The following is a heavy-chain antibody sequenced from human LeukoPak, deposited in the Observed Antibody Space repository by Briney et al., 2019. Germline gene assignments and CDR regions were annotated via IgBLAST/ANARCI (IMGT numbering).Heavy chain of an antibody. V-gene: IGHV4-34*01. J-gene: IGHJ6*03. CDR1: GGSFSNYY. Sequence: SETLSLTCAVYGGSFSNYYWSWIRQPPGKGLEWIGEINHSGSANYNPSLKSRVTISVDTSKNQFSLKMSSVTAADTAVYFCARGGPLGYYYDYYMDVWGKGTTVTISS. CDR3: ARGGPLGYYYDYYMDV. CDR2: INHSGSA.